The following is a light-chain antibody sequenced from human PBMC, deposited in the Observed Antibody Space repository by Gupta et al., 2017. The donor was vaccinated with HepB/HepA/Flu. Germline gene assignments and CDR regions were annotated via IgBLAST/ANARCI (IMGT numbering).Light chain of an antibody. CDR3: LQDNTLWT. V-gene: IGKV3-15*01. CDR2: DAA. J-gene: IGKJ1*01. Sequence: IVMTQSPATLSVSPGERATLSCRASQSVSSNLAWYQQKPGQVPRLLIYDAANMDNGITARFSGSGSGTDFTLTISSLQSEDCGTYYCLQDNTLWTFGPGTQVEI. CDR1: QSVSSN.